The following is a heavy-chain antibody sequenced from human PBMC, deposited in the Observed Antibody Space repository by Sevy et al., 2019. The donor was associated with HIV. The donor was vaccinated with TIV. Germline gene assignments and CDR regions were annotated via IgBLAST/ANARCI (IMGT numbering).Heavy chain of an antibody. Sequence: SETLSLTCTVSGFSISSDYYWGWIRQPPGKGLEWIGSIYDGGSTYYNPSLKSRVTISIDTSKNQFSLKLSSVTAADTGVYYCARDYYGSGSYYEFVYWGQGTLVTVSS. D-gene: IGHD3-10*01. CDR3: ARDYYGSGSYYEFVY. CDR1: GFSISSDYY. V-gene: IGHV4-38-2*02. J-gene: IGHJ4*02. CDR2: IYDGGST.